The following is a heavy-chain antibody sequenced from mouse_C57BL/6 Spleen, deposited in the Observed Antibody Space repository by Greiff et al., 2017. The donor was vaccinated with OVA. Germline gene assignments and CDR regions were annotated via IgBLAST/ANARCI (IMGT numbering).Heavy chain of an antibody. V-gene: IGHV5-6*01. J-gene: IGHJ2*01. D-gene: IGHD1-1*01. Sequence: EVKLMESGGDLVKPGGSLKLSCAASGFTFSSSGMSWVRQTPDKRLEWVATISSGGSYTYYPDSVKGRFTISRDNAKNTLYLQMSSLKSEDTAMYYCARPSYGSSSYYFDYWGQGTTLTVSS. CDR2: ISSGGSYT. CDR3: ARPSYGSSSYYFDY. CDR1: GFTFSSSG.